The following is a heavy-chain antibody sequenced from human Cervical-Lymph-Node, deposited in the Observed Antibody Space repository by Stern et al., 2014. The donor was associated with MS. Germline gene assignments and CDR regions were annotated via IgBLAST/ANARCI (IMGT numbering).Heavy chain of an antibody. D-gene: IGHD3/OR15-3a*01. CDR3: GRAGLDDTFDV. J-gene: IGHJ3*01. CDR2: IYYSGAT. Sequence: MQLVESGPGLVKPSETLSLTCSISGGSVNSNRYYWGWIRQPPGKGLEWIGIIYYSGATFYNPSLKSRVSISMDTSKNQFSLNLSSVTAADTAVYYCGRAGLDDTFDVWGQGTMVTVSS. V-gene: IGHV4-39*01. CDR1: GGSVNSNRYY.